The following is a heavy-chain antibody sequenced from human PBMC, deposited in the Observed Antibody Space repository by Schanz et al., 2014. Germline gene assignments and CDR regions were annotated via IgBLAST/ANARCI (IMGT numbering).Heavy chain of an antibody. J-gene: IGHJ4*02. CDR3: ARGGISVIRGISEVHWPHDY. D-gene: IGHD3-10*01. Sequence: QVQLQQWGAGLVKPSETLSLTCGVSGGSLSGYYWTWIRQSPEKGLEWIGQSNQGGSTNYNPSLKSRVTISVDTSKTHFSLTLRSVTAADTAVYYCARGGISVIRGISEVHWPHDYWGQGTLVIVSS. V-gene: IGHV4-34*01. CDR1: GGSLSGYY. CDR2: SNQGGST.